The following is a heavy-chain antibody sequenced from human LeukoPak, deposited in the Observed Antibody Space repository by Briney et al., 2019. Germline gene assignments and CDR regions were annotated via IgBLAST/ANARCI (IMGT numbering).Heavy chain of an antibody. CDR2: INWNGGST. Sequence: PGGSLRLSCAASGFTFDDYTMSWVRQAPGKGLEWVSGINWNGGSTGYVDSVKGRFTISRDNAKNSLYLQMNSLRAEDTAVYYCARDRDPGYNDSSGYRRVNAFDIWGQGTMVTVSS. CDR3: ARDRDPGYNDSSGYRRVNAFDI. J-gene: IGHJ3*02. V-gene: IGHV3-20*04. CDR1: GFTFDDYT. D-gene: IGHD3-22*01.